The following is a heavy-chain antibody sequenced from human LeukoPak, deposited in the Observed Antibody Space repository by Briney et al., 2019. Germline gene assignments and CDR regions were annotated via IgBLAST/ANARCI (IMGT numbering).Heavy chain of an antibody. V-gene: IGHV4-30-4*01. CDR1: GGSIGSGDYY. CDR3: ARGRRYCGGDCYSSYFDY. J-gene: IGHJ4*02. CDR2: IYYSGNT. D-gene: IGHD2-21*02. Sequence: PSETLSLTCTVSGGSIGSGDYYWSWIRQPPGKGLEWIGYIYYSGNTYYNPSLKSRLTISVDTSKNQFSLKLSSVTAADTAVYYCARGRRYCGGDCYSSYFDYWGQGTLVTVSS.